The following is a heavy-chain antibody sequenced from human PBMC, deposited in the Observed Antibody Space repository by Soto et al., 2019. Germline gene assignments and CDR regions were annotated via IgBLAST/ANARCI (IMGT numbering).Heavy chain of an antibody. J-gene: IGHJ5*02. CDR2: ISGSGGST. CDR3: AKDTRRYDFWSGYLNWFDP. CDR1: GFTFSSYA. D-gene: IGHD3-3*01. Sequence: GGSLRLSCAASGFTFSSYAMSWVRQAPGKGLEWVSAISGSGGSTYYADSVKGRFTISRDNSKNTLYLQMNSLRAEDTAVYYCAKDTRRYDFWSGYLNWFDPWGQGTLVTVSS. V-gene: IGHV3-23*01.